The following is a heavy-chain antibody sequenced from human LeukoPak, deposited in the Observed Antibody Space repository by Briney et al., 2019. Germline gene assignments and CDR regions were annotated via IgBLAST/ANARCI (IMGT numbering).Heavy chain of an antibody. D-gene: IGHD6-19*01. CDR3: ARCRYSSGWYNY. CDR1: GYTFTGYY. CDR2: INPSGGST. Sequence: ASVKVSCKASGYTFTGYYMHWVRQAPGQGLEWMGIINPSGGSTSYAQKFQGRVTMTRDTSTSTVYMELCSLRSEDTAVYYCARCRYSSGWYNYWGQGTLVTVSS. V-gene: IGHV1-46*03. J-gene: IGHJ4*02.